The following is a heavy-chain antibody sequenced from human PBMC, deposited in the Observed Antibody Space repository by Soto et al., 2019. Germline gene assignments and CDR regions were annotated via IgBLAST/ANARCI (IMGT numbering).Heavy chain of an antibody. CDR1: GGSISSGGYY. D-gene: IGHD5-12*01. CDR3: ARDQGYSGYDLWYGMDV. Sequence: PSETLSLTCTVSGGSISSGGYYWSWIRQHPGKGLEWIGYIYYSGSTYYNPSLKSRVTISVDTSKNQFSLKLSSVTAADTAVYYCARDQGYSGYDLWYGMDVWGQGTTVTVSS. CDR2: IYYSGST. J-gene: IGHJ6*02. V-gene: IGHV4-31*03.